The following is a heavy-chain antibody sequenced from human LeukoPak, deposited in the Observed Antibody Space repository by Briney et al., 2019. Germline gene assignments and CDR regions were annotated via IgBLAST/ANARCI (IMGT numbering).Heavy chain of an antibody. Sequence: GGSLRPSCAASGFTFGIYEMTWVRQPPGKGLEWVSYISNSGSTIYYAASVKGRFTISRDNAKNSLYLQLSSLRAEDTAVYYCARSAGSYPFFDYWGQGTLVTVSS. CDR1: GFTFGIYE. J-gene: IGHJ4*02. V-gene: IGHV3-48*03. D-gene: IGHD1-26*01. CDR3: ARSAGSYPFFDY. CDR2: ISNSGSTI.